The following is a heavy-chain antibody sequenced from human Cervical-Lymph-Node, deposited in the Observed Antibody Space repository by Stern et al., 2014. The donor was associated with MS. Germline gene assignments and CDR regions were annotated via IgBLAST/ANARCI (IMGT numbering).Heavy chain of an antibody. J-gene: IGHJ4*02. Sequence: QLQLQESGPGLVKPSETLSLTCAVSGDSISSYTHYWAWIRQPPGKGLEWIGSVYYSGATSYNPALKSRVPISVDTPKNHFSLGLNSVTAADTAVYYCAKHACTGAACPFDLWGQGTLVTVSS. CDR2: VYYSGAT. CDR3: AKHACTGAACPFDL. D-gene: IGHD2-8*02. CDR1: GDSISSYTHY. V-gene: IGHV4-39*01.